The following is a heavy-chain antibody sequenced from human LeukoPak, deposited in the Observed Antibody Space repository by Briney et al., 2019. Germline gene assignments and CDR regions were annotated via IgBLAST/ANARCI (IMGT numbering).Heavy chain of an antibody. CDR3: ASDHSGWLGLGY. J-gene: IGHJ4*02. V-gene: IGHV1-46*01. D-gene: IGHD6-19*01. CDR1: VYTFTSYY. CDR2: INPSGGST. Sequence: ASVKVSCKASVYTFTSYYMHWVRQAPGQGLEWMGIINPSGGSTSYAQKFQGRVTMTRDTSTSTVYMELSSLRSEDTAVYYCASDHSGWLGLGYWGQGTLVSVSS.